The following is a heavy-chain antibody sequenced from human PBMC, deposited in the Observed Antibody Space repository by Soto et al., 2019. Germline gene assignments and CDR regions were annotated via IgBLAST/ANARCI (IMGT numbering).Heavy chain of an antibody. CDR3: ARSDIVVVPAAMAYGMDV. CDR2: IWYDGSNK. D-gene: IGHD2-2*01. Sequence: QVQLVESGGGVVQPGRSLRLSCAASGFTFSSYGMHWVRQAPGKGLEWVAVIWYDGSNKYYADSVKGRFTISRDNSKNTLYLQMNRLRAEDTAVYYCARSDIVVVPAAMAYGMDVWGQGTTVTVSS. J-gene: IGHJ6*02. CDR1: GFTFSSYG. V-gene: IGHV3-33*01.